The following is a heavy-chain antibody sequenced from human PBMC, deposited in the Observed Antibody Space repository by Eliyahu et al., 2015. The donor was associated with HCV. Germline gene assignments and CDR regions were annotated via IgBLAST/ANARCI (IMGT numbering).Heavy chain of an antibody. J-gene: IGHJ4*02. CDR1: GFTFSNFA. CDR3: AKARTPTVTTMGVTMAPDS. CDR2: ISANGVYT. V-gene: IGHV3-23*01. Sequence: EVQVLESGGGLVQPGGSLRLSCAASGFTFSNFAMNWVRQAPGKGLEWVSVISANGVYTFYGDSVKGRFTISRDNSKNTLYLQMNSLRAEDTALYYCAKARTPTVTTMGVTMAPDSWGQGTLVTVSS. D-gene: IGHD4-17*01.